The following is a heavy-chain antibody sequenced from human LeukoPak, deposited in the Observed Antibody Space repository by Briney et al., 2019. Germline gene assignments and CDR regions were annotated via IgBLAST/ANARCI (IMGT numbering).Heavy chain of an antibody. J-gene: IGHJ6*03. V-gene: IGHV1-69*05. CDR3: ARGNKGLDYYYYMDV. Sequence: SVKVSCRASGGTFSSYAISWVRQAPGQGLEWMGRIIPIFGTANYAQNFQGRVTITTDESTTTAYLELSSLRSEDTAVYYCARGNKGLDYYYYMDVWGKGTTVTVSS. D-gene: IGHD3/OR15-3a*01. CDR2: IIPIFGTA. CDR1: GGTFSSYA.